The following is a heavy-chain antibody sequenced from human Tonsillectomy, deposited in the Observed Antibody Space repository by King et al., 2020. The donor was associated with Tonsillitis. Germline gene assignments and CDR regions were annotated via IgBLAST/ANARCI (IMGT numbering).Heavy chain of an antibody. Sequence: VQLVESGGGLVTPGGSLRLSCAASGFPFSSVAMSWVRQAPGKGLEWVGRIKSNTEGGTTDYTTPVKGRFSISKDDSENELFLQMNSVKMEDTAVYYCTTDTAIVTVGPGDEDALDIWGQGTTVIVSS. D-gene: IGHD2-15*01. J-gene: IGHJ3*02. CDR2: IKSNTEGGTT. CDR3: TTDTAIVTVGPGDEDALDI. V-gene: IGHV3-15*01. CDR1: GFPFSSVA.